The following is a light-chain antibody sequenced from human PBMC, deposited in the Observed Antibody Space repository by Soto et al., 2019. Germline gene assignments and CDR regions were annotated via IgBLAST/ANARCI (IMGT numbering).Light chain of an antibody. CDR1: QNITKF. CDR3: LQTCSAPGT. CDR2: VTS. Sequence: DIQMTQSPSSLSASVGDRVSVTCRTSQNITKFLNWYQEKPGKAPKVLIYVTSNLENGVPSRFSGSGSGTHFTISISSLQPEDFATYYCLQTCSAPGTFGPGTRVEVK. V-gene: IGKV1-39*01. J-gene: IGKJ1*01.